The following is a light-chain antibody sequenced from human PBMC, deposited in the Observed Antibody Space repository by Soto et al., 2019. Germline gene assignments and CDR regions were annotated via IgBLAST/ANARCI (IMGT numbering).Light chain of an antibody. Sequence: DIVMTQSPLSLPVTPGEPASISCRSSQSLLHSNGYNYLDWYLQKPGQSPKLLIYLGSDRASGVPARFSGSGSGTDFTLKISRVEAEDVGVYYCMQALQTPWTFGQGTKVEIK. CDR3: MQALQTPWT. J-gene: IGKJ1*01. V-gene: IGKV2-28*01. CDR1: QSLLHSNGYNY. CDR2: LGS.